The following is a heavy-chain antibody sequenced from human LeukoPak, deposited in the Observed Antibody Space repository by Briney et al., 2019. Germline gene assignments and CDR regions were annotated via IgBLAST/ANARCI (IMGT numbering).Heavy chain of an antibody. CDR3: ARGDFWTGSYGMDV. CDR1: GGTFSSYA. J-gene: IGHJ6*04. CDR2: IIPILGIA. V-gene: IGHV1-69*04. Sequence: SVKVSCKASGGTFSSYAISWVRQAPGQRLEWRGRIIPILGIANYDQKFQGRVTITADKPTSTAYMELSSLTSEDTAVYYCARGDFWTGSYGMDVWGKGTTVTVSS. D-gene: IGHD3/OR15-3a*01.